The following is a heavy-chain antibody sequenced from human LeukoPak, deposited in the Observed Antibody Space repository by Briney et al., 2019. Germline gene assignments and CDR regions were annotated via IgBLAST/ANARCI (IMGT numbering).Heavy chain of an antibody. Sequence: ASVKVSCKASGYTFTNYAMNWVRQAPGQGLEWMGWINTNTGNPTYAQGFTGRFVFSLDTSVSTAYLQISSLKAEDTAVYYCARVPPLSTVGYGMDVWGRGTTVTVSS. J-gene: IGHJ6*02. CDR1: GYTFTNYA. CDR3: ARVPPLSTVGYGMDV. D-gene: IGHD4-11*01. CDR2: INTNTGNP. V-gene: IGHV7-4-1*02.